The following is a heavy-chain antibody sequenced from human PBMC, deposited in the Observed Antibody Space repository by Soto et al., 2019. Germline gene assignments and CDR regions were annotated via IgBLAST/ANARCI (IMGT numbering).Heavy chain of an antibody. CDR2: IYHSENA. D-gene: IGHD2-15*01. V-gene: IGHV4-30-2*01. J-gene: IGHJ6*02. CDR1: GGSISIGGDA. CDR3: ARVNRGITYYYGMDV. Sequence: SETLSLTCAVYGGSISIGGDAWNWIRQPPGKGVEWIGYIYHSENAYNNQALESRVTIAVDRTKYMFSLKLSSVTAAESYVYNYARVNRGITYYYGMDVWGQGTTVTVSS.